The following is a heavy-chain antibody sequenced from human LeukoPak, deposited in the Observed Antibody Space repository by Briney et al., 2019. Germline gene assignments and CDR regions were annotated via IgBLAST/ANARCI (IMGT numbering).Heavy chain of an antibody. V-gene: IGHV4-59*01. D-gene: IGHD5-18*01. Sequence: PSETLSLTCTVSGGSISSYYWSWIRQPPGKGLEWIGYIYYSGSTNYNPSLKSRVTISVDTSKNQFSLKLSSVTAADTAVYYCARDRGYSYGWVYAFDIWGQGTMVTVSS. CDR1: GGSISSYY. CDR2: IYYSGST. J-gene: IGHJ3*02. CDR3: ARDRGYSYGWVYAFDI.